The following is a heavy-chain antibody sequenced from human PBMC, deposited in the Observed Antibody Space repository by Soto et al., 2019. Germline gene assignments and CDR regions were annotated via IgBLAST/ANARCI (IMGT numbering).Heavy chain of an antibody. Sequence: PGGSLRLSCAASGFTFSSYEMNWVRQAPGKGLEWVSYISSSNTVYYADSVKGRFTISRDNAKKSLYLQMDSLRAEDTAVYYCARGREMATIGPWGQGTLVTVSS. CDR3: ARGREMATIGP. V-gene: IGHV3-48*03. CDR2: ISSSNTV. D-gene: IGHD5-12*01. CDR1: GFTFSSYE. J-gene: IGHJ5*02.